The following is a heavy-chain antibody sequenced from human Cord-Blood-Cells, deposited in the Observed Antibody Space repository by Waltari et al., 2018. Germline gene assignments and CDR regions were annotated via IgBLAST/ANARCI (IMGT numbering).Heavy chain of an antibody. V-gene: IGHV4-34*01. D-gene: IGHD2-21*01. CDR2: INHSGRT. CDR1: GGSFSGYY. CDR3: ARVFRIRVGMPGLWYFDL. Sequence: QVQLQQWGAGLLRPSETLSPPCAVYGGSFSGYYWSWIGHPPGKGLGWIGEINHSGRTNYNPSLKSRVTISVDTSKNQFSLKLSSVTAADTAVYDCARVFRIRVGMPGLWYFDLWGRGALVTVSS. J-gene: IGHJ2*01.